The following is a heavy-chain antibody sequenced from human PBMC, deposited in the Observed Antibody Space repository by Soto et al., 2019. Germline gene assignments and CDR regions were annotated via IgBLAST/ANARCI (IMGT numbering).Heavy chain of an antibody. CDR1: GFTCDDYA. D-gene: IGHD6-6*01. J-gene: IGHJ4*02. CDR2: LSWNSDSI. V-gene: IGHV3-9*01. Sequence: SLRLSCADSGFTCDDYAMQWVRQAPGRGLEWVSGLSWNSDSIGYTDSVKGRFTSSRDNAKNSLHLQRNGLRAEDTALYYCAKDMSSSYSSSSDYFDSWGQGTLVTVSS. CDR3: AKDMSSSYSSSSDYFDS.